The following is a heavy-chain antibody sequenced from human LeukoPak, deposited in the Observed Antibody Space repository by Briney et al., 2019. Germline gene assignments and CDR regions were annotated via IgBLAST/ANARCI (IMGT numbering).Heavy chain of an antibody. CDR1: GYTFTSYH. CDR2: INPSGGTT. CDR3: ARSPFNLLNDYYYYYMDV. J-gene: IGHJ6*03. Sequence: ASVKVSCKASGYTFTSYHMHWVRQAPGQGLEWMGIINPSGGTTNYAQKFRGRVTMTRDMSTSTVYMELSSLRSEDTAVYYCARSPFNLLNDYYYYYMDVWGKGTTVTISS. V-gene: IGHV1-46*01.